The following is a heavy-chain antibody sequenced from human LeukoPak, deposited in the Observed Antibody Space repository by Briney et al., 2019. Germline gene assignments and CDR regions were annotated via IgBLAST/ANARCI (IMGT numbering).Heavy chain of an antibody. CDR3: ARGGSYLSAFDI. CDR1: EFTVSNTY. CDR2: IYSGGST. Sequence: GSLRLSCAASEFTVSNTYMTWVRQAPGKGLEWVSIIYSGGSTFYADSVKGRFTISRDNSKNTLYLQMNSLRAEDTAVYYCARGGSYLSAFDIWGQGTMVTVSS. J-gene: IGHJ3*02. D-gene: IGHD1-26*01. V-gene: IGHV3-53*01.